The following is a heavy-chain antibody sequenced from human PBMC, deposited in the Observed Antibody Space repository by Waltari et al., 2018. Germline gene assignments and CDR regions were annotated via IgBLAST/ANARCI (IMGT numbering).Heavy chain of an antibody. CDR2: IYSGGSST. CDR3: AKGSYCSGGSCYPGGVDY. D-gene: IGHD2-15*01. CDR1: GFTFSSYA. J-gene: IGHJ4*02. Sequence: EVQLLESGGGLVQPGGSLRLSCAASGFTFSSYAMSWVRQAPGKGLEWVSVIYSGGSSTYYADSVKGRFTISRDNSKNTLYLQMNSLRAEDTAVYYCAKGSYCSGGSCYPGGVDYWGQGTLVTVSS. V-gene: IGHV3-23*03.